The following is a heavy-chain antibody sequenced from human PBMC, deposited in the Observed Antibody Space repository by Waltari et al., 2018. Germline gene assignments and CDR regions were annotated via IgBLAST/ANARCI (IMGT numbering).Heavy chain of an antibody. CDR2: IYSGGST. Sequence: EVQLLESGGGLVQPGGSLRLSCAASGFTFSSYAMSWVRQAPGKGLEWVSVIYSGGSTYYADSVKGRFTISRDNSKNTLYLQMNSLRAEDTAVYYCARSPLTDAFDIWGRGTMVTVSS. CDR3: ARSPLTDAFDI. J-gene: IGHJ3*02. V-gene: IGHV3-23*03. CDR1: GFTFSSYA.